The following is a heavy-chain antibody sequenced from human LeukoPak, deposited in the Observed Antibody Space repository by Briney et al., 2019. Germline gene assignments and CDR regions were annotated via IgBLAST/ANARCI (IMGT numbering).Heavy chain of an antibody. J-gene: IGHJ5*02. CDR2: IYPGDSDT. Sequence: GVSLKISCKGSGYSFTSYWIGWVRQMPGKGLEWMGTIYPGDSDTRYSPSFQGQVTISVDKSISTAYLQWSSLKASDTAMYYCARSSAMVRGVLNWFDPWGQGTLVTVSS. V-gene: IGHV5-51*01. CDR3: ARSSAMVRGVLNWFDP. D-gene: IGHD3-10*01. CDR1: GYSFTSYW.